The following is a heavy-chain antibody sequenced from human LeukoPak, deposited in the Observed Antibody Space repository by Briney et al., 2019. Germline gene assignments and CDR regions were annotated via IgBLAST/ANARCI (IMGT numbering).Heavy chain of an antibody. Sequence: GGSLRLSCAASGFTFSKYAMSWVRQAPGKGLEWVSAISGSGGSTYYADSVKGRFTISRDNSKNTLYLQMNSLRAEDTAVYYCAKGGVDTAMVTVYYYYGMDVWGQGTTVTVSS. CDR1: GFTFSKYA. CDR2: ISGSGGST. D-gene: IGHD5-18*01. CDR3: AKGGVDTAMVTVYYYYGMDV. V-gene: IGHV3-23*01. J-gene: IGHJ6*02.